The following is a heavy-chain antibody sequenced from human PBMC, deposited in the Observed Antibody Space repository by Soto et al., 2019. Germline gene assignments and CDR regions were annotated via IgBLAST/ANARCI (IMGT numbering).Heavy chain of an antibody. Sequence: PGESLKISCKGSGYSFTSYWIGWVRHMPGKGLEWMGIIYPGDSDTRYSPSFQGQVTISADKSISTAYLQWSSLKASDTAMYYCARHVSVHAPWYSYCMHVWGQGPTVTLS. CDR1: GYSFTSYW. J-gene: IGHJ6*02. CDR3: ARHVSVHAPWYSYCMHV. V-gene: IGHV5-51*01. CDR2: IYPGDSDT. D-gene: IGHD3-3*01.